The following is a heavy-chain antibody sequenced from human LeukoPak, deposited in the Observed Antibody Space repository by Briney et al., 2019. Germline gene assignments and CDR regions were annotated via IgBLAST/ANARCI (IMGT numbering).Heavy chain of an antibody. CDR1: GFTVSSNY. CDR2: ISSSSSYI. CDR3: ARDWGSGITIFWDY. V-gene: IGHV3-21*01. Sequence: PGGSLRLPCAASGFTVSSNYMSWVRQAPGKGLEWVSSISSSSSYIYYADSVKGRFTISRDNAKNSLYLQMNSLRAEDTAVYYCARDWGSGITIFWDYWGQGTLVTVSS. J-gene: IGHJ4*02. D-gene: IGHD3-9*01.